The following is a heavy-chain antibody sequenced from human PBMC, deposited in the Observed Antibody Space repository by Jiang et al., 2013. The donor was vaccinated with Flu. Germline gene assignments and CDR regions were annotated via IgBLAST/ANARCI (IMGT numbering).Heavy chain of an antibody. V-gene: IGHV1-69*06. CDR3: ASITMVRGVISHFDY. D-gene: IGHD3-10*01. J-gene: IGHJ4*02. CDR1: GGTFSSYA. CDR2: IISIFGTA. Sequence: EVKKPGSSVKVSCKASGGTFSSYAISWVRQAPGQGLEWMGGIISIFGTANYAQKFQGRVTITADKSTSTAYMELSSLRSEDTAVYYCASITMVRGVISHFDYWGQGTLVTVSS.